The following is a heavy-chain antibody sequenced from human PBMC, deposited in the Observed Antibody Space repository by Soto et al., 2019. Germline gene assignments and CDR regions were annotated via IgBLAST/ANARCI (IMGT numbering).Heavy chain of an antibody. CDR3: AKGGRQWLVTSDSNY. CDR2: VSHDGRNT. J-gene: IGHJ4*01. Sequence: VQLVESGGGVVQPARSLRLSCAASGFTFSDYAMHWVRQAPGKGLAGVAVVSHDGRNTHYADSVKGGITIYRDSSKNTLSLEMTRLRDEDKAVFYGAKGGRQWLVTSDSNYRGHGARVTVS. CDR1: GFTFSDYA. D-gene: IGHD6-19*01. V-gene: IGHV3-30*18.